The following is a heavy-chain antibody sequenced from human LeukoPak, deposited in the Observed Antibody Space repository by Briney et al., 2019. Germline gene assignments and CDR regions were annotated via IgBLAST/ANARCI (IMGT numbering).Heavy chain of an antibody. D-gene: IGHD2-2*02. J-gene: IGHJ4*02. CDR2: ISYDGSNK. Sequence: KPGGSLRLSCAASGFTFSSYAMHWVRQAPGKGLEWVAVISYDGSNKYYADSVKGRFTISRDNSKNTLYLQMNSLRAEDTAVYYCARVGIVVVPAAIGAFFDYWGQGTLVTVSS. CDR3: ARVGIVVVPAAIGAFFDY. CDR1: GFTFSSYA. V-gene: IGHV3-30-3*01.